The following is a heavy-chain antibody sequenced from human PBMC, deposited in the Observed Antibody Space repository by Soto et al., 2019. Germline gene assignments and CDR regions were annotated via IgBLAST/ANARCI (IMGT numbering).Heavy chain of an antibody. D-gene: IGHD2-2*01. V-gene: IGHV3-21*06. J-gene: IGHJ5*01. CDR2: ISSSTSYV. CDR3: ARDPSEGRVGNWFES. CDR1: GFTFSRYG. Sequence: VGSLRLSCAASGFTFSRYGMNWLRQAPGKGLEWVASISSSTSYVYYADSVKGRFSTSRDNAKNILYLEMYGLRTEDTAVYYCARDPSEGRVGNWFESWGQGTLVTVSS.